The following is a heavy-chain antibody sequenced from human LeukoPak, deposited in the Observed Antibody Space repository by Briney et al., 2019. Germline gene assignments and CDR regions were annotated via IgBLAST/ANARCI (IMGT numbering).Heavy chain of an antibody. J-gene: IGHJ3*02. CDR3: ARDSGSWNYVRAKHAFDI. CDR1: GFTFTSSA. V-gene: IGHV1-58*02. CDR2: IVVGSGNT. Sequence: GASVKVSCKASGFTFTSSAMQWVRQARGQRLEWIGWIVVGSGNTNYAQKFQERVTITRDMSTSTAYMELSSLRAEDTAVYYCARDSGSWNYVRAKHAFDIWGRGTMVTVSS. D-gene: IGHD1-7*01.